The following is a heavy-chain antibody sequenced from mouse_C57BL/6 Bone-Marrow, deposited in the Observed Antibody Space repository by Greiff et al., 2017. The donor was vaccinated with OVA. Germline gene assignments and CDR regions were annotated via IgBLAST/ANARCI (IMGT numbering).Heavy chain of an antibody. CDR1: GFTFSSYG. D-gene: IGHD2-3*01. CDR2: ISSGGSYT. Sequence: EVQLVESGGDLVKPGGSLKLSCAASGFTFSSYGMSWVRQTPDKRLEWVATISSGGSYTYYPDSVKGRFTISRDNAKNTLYLQMSSLKSEDTAMYYCARHEGDGYYGPMDYWGQGTSVTVSS. J-gene: IGHJ4*01. V-gene: IGHV5-6*01. CDR3: ARHEGDGYYGPMDY.